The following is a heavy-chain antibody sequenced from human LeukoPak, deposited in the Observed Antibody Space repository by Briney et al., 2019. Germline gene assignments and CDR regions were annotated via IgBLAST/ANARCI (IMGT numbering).Heavy chain of an antibody. CDR2: INAGNGNT. CDR1: GYTFTSYA. CDR3: ARGPATVVTPGDY. J-gene: IGHJ4*02. V-gene: IGHV1-3*01. Sequence: ASVKVSCKASGYTFTSYAMHWVRQAPGQRLEWMGWINAGNGNTKYSQKFQGRVTITRDTSASTAYMELSSLRSEDTAVYYCARGPATVVTPGDYWGQGTLVTVSS. D-gene: IGHD4-23*01.